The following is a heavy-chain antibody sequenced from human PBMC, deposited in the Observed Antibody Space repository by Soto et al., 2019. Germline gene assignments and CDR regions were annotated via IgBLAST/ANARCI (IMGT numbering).Heavy chain of an antibody. CDR2: ISGSGGST. D-gene: IGHD1-26*01. Sequence: GGSLRLSCAASGFTFSSYAMSWVRQAPGKGLEWVSAISGSGGSTYYADSVKGRFTISRDNSKNTLYLQMNSLRAEDTAVYYCARGVQVGVPGGVDYWGQGTLVTVSS. CDR3: ARGVQVGVPGGVDY. V-gene: IGHV3-23*01. J-gene: IGHJ4*02. CDR1: GFTFSSYA.